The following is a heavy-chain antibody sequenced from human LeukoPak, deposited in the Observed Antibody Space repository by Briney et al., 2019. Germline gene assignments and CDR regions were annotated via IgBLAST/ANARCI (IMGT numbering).Heavy chain of an antibody. Sequence: SETLSLTCTVSGGSLSGYNWSWIRQPPGEGLEWIGYTSYIGSTNYNPSLKSRVTISVDTSKYQFSLTLSSVTAADTAVYYCARQGLVGATDYWGQGTLVTVSS. D-gene: IGHD1-26*01. CDR1: GGSLSGYN. J-gene: IGHJ4*02. V-gene: IGHV4-59*01. CDR3: ARQGLVGATDY. CDR2: TSYIGST.